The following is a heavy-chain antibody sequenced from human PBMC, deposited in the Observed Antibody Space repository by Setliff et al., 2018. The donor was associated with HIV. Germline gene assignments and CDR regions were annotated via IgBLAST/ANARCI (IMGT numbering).Heavy chain of an antibody. D-gene: IGHD5-12*01. CDR1: GGTFRNYA. V-gene: IGHV1-69*13. CDR2: IIPIVGTP. J-gene: IGHJ4*02. Sequence: GASVKVSCKASGGTFRNYAISRVRQAPGQGLEWMGGIIPIVGTPHYAQKFQGRVTITADESTNTAYMELSSLRSEDTAIYFCATRIRDGHRGYGYFDFWGQGTLVTVSS. CDR3: ATRIRDGHRGYGYFDF.